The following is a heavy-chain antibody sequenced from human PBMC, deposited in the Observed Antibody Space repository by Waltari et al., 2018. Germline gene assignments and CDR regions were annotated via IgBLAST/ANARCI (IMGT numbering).Heavy chain of an antibody. CDR1: APIYGTST. V-gene: IGHV3-48*01. CDR2: ISSTGTTI. Sequence: EVQLVESGEVLLLPGGPLRPSAPPPAPIYGTSTMTWVRQAPGKGLEWVAYISSTGTTIYYTDSVQGRFTISRTNAQNSLYLQMNSLRAEDTAVYYCAREIRGTGYFPDAFDIWGQGTMVTVSS. J-gene: IGHJ3*02. D-gene: IGHD3-9*01. CDR3: AREIRGTGYFPDAFDI.